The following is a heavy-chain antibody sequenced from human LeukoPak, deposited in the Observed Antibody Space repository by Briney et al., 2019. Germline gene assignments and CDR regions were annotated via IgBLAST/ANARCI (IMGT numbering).Heavy chain of an antibody. CDR2: ISSSSFFI. Sequence: GGSLRLSCVASGFTFSTYTMNWVRQAPGKGLEWVSSISSSSFFISYADSVKGRFTISRDNAENSLYLQMKSLRAEDTAVYYCAELGITMIGGVWGKGTTVTISS. D-gene: IGHD3-10*02. V-gene: IGHV3-21*01. J-gene: IGHJ6*04. CDR3: AELGITMIGGV. CDR1: GFTFSTYT.